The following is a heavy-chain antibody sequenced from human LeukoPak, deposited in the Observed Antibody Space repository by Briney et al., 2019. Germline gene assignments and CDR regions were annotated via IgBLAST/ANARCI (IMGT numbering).Heavy chain of an antibody. CDR1: GFTFSSYE. CDR3: ARLQWLAFDY. V-gene: IGHV3-48*03. Sequence: GGSLRLSCAASGFTFSSYEMNWVRQAPGKGLEWVSCISTSGSTIYYADSVKGRFTISRDNAKNSLYLQMNSLRAEDAAVYYCARLQWLAFDYWGQGTLVTVSS. J-gene: IGHJ4*02. CDR2: ISTSGSTI. D-gene: IGHD6-19*01.